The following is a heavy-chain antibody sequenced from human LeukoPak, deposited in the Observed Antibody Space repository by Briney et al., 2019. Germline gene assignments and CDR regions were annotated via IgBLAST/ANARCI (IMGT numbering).Heavy chain of an antibody. D-gene: IGHD1-26*01. V-gene: IGHV3-7*05. J-gene: IGHJ4*02. Sequence: PGGSLRLSCAASGFSFSGHWMNWVRQPPGKGLEWVANIKADGSEKYYVDSVKGRLPISRDDAKRTVDLQMDNLRAEDTAIYYCAYRNNFEYWGQGALVTVSS. CDR2: IKADGSEK. CDR3: AYRNNFEY. CDR1: GFSFSGHW.